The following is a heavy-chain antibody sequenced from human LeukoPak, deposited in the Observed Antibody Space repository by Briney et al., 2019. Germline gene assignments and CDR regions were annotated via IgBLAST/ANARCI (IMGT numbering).Heavy chain of an antibody. Sequence: SETLSLTCSVSGGSFSSYYWSWIRQPPGKGLELIGYMYDSGSTNYNPSLKSRVTISVDTSKNQFSLKLSSVTAADTAVYYCARGGWYPESFQHWGQGALVTVSS. CDR1: GGSFSSYY. CDR3: ARGGWYPESFQH. J-gene: IGHJ1*01. CDR2: MYDSGST. V-gene: IGHV4-59*01. D-gene: IGHD6-19*01.